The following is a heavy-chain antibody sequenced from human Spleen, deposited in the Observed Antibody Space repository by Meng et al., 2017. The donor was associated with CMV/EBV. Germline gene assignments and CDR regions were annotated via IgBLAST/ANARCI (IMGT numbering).Heavy chain of an antibody. CDR3: ARHDHSSDWFFDY. V-gene: IGHV4-39*01. J-gene: IGHJ4*02. CDR2: GYYNGNT. D-gene: IGHD6-13*01. CDR1: GASISGDYYW. Sequence: VSGASISGDYYWWGWIRQPPGKGLEWIGSGYYNGNTFYNPSLKSRVTISVQTSQKQFSLRLMSVTAADTAMYYCARHDHSSDWFFDYWGQGTLVTVSS.